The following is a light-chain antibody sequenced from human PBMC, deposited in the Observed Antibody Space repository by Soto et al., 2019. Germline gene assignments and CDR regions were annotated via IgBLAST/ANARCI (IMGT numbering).Light chain of an antibody. CDR1: SSDVGGFNY. CDR2: DVS. J-gene: IGLJ1*01. CDR3: SSYTSSSTPCV. V-gene: IGLV2-14*01. Sequence: QSVLTQPASVSGSPGQSITISCTGASSDVGGFNYVSWYQQHPGKAPQLMIYDVSYRPSGVSNRFSGSKSGNTASLTISGLQAEDEADYYCSSYTSSSTPCVFGTGTKLTVL.